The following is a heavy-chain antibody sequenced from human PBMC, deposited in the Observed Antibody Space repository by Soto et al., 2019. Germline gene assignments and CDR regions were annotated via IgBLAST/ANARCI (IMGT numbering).Heavy chain of an antibody. CDR1: GFTFSSYS. V-gene: IGHV3-21*01. J-gene: IGHJ6*02. CDR2: ISSSSSYI. Sequence: GGSLRLSCAASGFTFSSYSMNWVRQAPGKGLEWVSSISSSSSYIYYADSVKGRFTISRDNAKNSLYLQMNSLRSEDTAVYYCARDPHIRSPLEYYYYGMDVWGQGTTVTVSS. CDR3: ARDPHIRSPLEYYYYGMDV.